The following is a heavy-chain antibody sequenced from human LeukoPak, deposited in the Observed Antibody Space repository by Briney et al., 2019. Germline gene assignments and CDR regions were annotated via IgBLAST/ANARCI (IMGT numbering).Heavy chain of an antibody. D-gene: IGHD6-19*01. Sequence: PSETLSLTCAVYGGSFSGYYWSWIRQPPGKGLEWIGEINHSGGTNYNPSLKSRVTISVDASKNQFSLKLSSVTAADTAVYYCARLAVAGTIDYWGQGTLVTVSS. CDR2: INHSGGT. CDR3: ARLAVAGTIDY. V-gene: IGHV4-34*01. J-gene: IGHJ4*02. CDR1: GGSFSGYY.